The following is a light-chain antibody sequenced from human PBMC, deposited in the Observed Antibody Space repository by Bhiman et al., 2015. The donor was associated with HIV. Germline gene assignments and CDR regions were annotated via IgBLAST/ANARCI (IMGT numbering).Light chain of an antibody. CDR3: QSYDGSLSAVI. CDR1: SSNIGNIY. CDR2: GNT. V-gene: IGLV1-40*01. J-gene: IGLJ2*01. Sequence: QSVLTQPPSVSAAPGQKVTISCSGSSSNIGNIYVSWYQQLPGTAPKLLIYGNTNRPSGVPDRFSGSKSGTSASLAITGLQTEDEADYYCQSYDGSLSAVIFGGGTRLTVL.